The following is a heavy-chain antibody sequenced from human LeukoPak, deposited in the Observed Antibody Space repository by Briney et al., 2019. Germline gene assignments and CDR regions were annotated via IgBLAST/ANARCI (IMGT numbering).Heavy chain of an antibody. D-gene: IGHD1-1*01. J-gene: IGHJ4*02. Sequence: GGSLGLSCAASGFTFDDYAMHWVRQAPGKGLEWVSLISGDGGRTSYADSVRGRFTISRDKSKNSLYLQMNSLRTEDTALYYCAKDHTTTGTTPGAYWGQGTLVTVSS. CDR1: GFTFDDYA. CDR3: AKDHTTTGTTPGAY. CDR2: ISGDGGRT. V-gene: IGHV3-43*02.